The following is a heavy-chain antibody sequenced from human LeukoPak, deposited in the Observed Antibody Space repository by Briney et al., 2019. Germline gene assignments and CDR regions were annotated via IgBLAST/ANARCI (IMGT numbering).Heavy chain of an antibody. CDR1: DYSISSGYY. V-gene: IGHV4-38-2*01. CDR3: TCDPNWVFDN. CDR2: IYLSGNT. D-gene: IGHD7-27*01. Sequence: SETLSLTCAVSDYSISSGYYWAWIRQPPGKGLEWIGRIYLSGNTYYNPSLTSRVTISLDTSKNQLCLKLSSVTAADTAVYYCTCDPNWVFDNWGQGTLVTVSS. J-gene: IGHJ4*02.